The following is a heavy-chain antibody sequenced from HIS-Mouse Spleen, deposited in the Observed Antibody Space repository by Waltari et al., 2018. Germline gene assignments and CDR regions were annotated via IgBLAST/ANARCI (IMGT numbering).Heavy chain of an antibody. CDR2: IYYRGST. Sequence: QLQLQESGPGLVKPSETLSLTCTVSGGSISSSSYYWGWIRQPPGKGLEWIGSIYYRGSTYDNPSLKSRVTISVDTSKNQFSLKLSSVTAADTAVYYCARDRELYFDYWGQGTLVTVSS. D-gene: IGHD1-26*01. CDR1: GGSISSSSYY. J-gene: IGHJ4*02. CDR3: ARDRELYFDY. V-gene: IGHV4-39*07.